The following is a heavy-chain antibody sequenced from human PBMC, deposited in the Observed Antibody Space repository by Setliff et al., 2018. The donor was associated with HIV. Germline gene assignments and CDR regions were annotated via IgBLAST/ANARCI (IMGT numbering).Heavy chain of an antibody. D-gene: IGHD1-7*01. CDR3: AETGTTEVRDAFDI. CDR1: GGTFGSYG. CDR2: IIPMYGTG. J-gene: IGHJ3*02. Sequence: RASVKVSCKASGGTFGSYGISWVRQAPGQGLEWMGGIIPMYGTGNPAQRFQGRLTITAEESTHTVYMELSSLRSEDTAVYYCAETGTTEVRDAFDIWGQGTKVTVSS. V-gene: IGHV1-69*13.